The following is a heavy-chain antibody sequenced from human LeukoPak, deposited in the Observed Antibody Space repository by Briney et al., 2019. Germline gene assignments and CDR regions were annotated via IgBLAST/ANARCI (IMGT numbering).Heavy chain of an antibody. Sequence: GGSLRLSCAASGFTVNSNYMNWVRQAPGKGLVWVSRINGDGSSTNYADSVKGRFTISRDNAKNTVYLQMNSLRAEDTAVYYCARGIEARPFYFDFWGQGTLVTVSS. CDR1: GFTVNSNY. J-gene: IGHJ4*02. CDR3: ARGIEARPFYFDF. CDR2: INGDGSST. V-gene: IGHV3-74*01. D-gene: IGHD6-6*01.